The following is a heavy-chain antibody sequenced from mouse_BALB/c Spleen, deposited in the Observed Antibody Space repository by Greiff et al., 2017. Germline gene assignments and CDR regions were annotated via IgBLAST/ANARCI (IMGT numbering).Heavy chain of an antibody. CDR2: ISSGSSTI. CDR1: GFTFSSFG. V-gene: IGHV5-17*02. J-gene: IGHJ4*01. Sequence: EVQLVESGGGLVQPGGSRKLSCAASGFTFSSFGMHWVRQAPEKGLEWVAYISSGSSTIYYADTVKGRFTISRDNPKNTLFLQMTSLRSEDTAMYYCARWDYYAMDYWGQGTSVTVSS. CDR3: ARWDYYAMDY.